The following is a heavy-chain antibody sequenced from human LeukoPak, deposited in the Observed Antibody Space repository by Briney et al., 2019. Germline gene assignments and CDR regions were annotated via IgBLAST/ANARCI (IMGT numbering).Heavy chain of an antibody. Sequence: SETLSLTCTVSGGSISSSSYYWGWIRQPRGKGLEWIGSIYYSGSTYYNPSLKSRVTISVDTSKNQFSLKLSSVTAADTAVYYCARHSPGPQTLDPWGQGTLVTVSS. V-gene: IGHV4-39*01. CDR2: IYYSGST. CDR3: ARHSPGPQTLDP. CDR1: GGSISSSSYY. J-gene: IGHJ5*02.